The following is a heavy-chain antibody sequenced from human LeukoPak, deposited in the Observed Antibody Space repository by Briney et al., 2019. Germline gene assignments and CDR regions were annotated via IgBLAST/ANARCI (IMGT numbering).Heavy chain of an antibody. D-gene: IGHD3-22*01. CDR3: ARSYYYDSSGYYGTEAFDI. Sequence: PSETLSLTCTVSGGSISSSSYYWGWIRQPPGKGLEWIGSIYYSGSTYYNPSLKSRVTISVDTSKNQFSLKLSSVTAADTAVYYCARSYYYDSSGYYGTEAFDIWGQGTMVTVSS. V-gene: IGHV4-39*07. CDR2: IYYSGST. CDR1: GGSISSSSYY. J-gene: IGHJ3*02.